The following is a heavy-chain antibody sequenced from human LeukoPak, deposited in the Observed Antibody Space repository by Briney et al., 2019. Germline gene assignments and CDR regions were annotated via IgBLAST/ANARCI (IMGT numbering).Heavy chain of an antibody. CDR3: ARAPPRSSGLIDY. J-gene: IGHJ4*02. V-gene: IGHV4-4*07. Sequence: PSETLSLTCTASGFSISSYYWSWIRQPAGKGLEWIGRINTSGSTNYNPSLKSRGTMSVDTSKNQFSLKLSSVTAADTAVYYCARAPPRSSGLIDYWGQGTLVTVSS. CDR1: GFSISSYY. CDR2: INTSGST. D-gene: IGHD6-19*01.